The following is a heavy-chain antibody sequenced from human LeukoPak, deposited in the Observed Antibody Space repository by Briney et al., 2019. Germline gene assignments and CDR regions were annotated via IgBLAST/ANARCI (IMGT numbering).Heavy chain of an antibody. CDR2: INPNSGGT. J-gene: IGHJ5*02. CDR1: GYTFTGYY. D-gene: IGHD1-7*01. V-gene: IGHV1-2*02. CDR3: ARAYSWNYVDWFDP. Sequence: ASVKVSCKASGYTFTGYYMHWVRQAPGQGLEWMGWINPNSGGTNYAQKFQGRVTMTGDTSISTAYMELSRLRSDHTAVYYCARAYSWNYVDWFDPWGQGTLVTVSS.